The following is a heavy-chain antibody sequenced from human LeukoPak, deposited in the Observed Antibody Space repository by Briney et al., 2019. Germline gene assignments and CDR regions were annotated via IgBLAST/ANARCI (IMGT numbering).Heavy chain of an antibody. D-gene: IGHD2-2*01. J-gene: IGHJ5*02. V-gene: IGHV3-21*01. Sequence: GGSLRLSFAAAGSTLGNNDMNSARQAPGKGRGWGSSIRTSSRYIYYKDSVRGRFTISRDDAKNSLYLEMNSLRAEDTAVYYCARADCSSSTCYLRRSWFDPWGQGTLVTVSS. CDR1: GSTLGNND. CDR2: IRTSSRYI. CDR3: ARADCSSSTCYLRRSWFDP.